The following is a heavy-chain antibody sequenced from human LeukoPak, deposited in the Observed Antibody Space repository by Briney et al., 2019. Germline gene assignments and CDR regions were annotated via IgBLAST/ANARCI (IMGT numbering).Heavy chain of an antibody. CDR2: IYSDGKT. CDR3: TYGDYPLTY. Sequence: GGSLRLSCTASGLSVSGNYWHWVRQAPGKALEWVSIIYSDGKTLYAKSVKGRFTFSRDKSKNTFYLQMNSLRAEDTAVYFCTYGDYPLTYWGQGTLVTVSS. J-gene: IGHJ4*02. CDR1: GLSVSGNY. D-gene: IGHD4-17*01. V-gene: IGHV3-66*01.